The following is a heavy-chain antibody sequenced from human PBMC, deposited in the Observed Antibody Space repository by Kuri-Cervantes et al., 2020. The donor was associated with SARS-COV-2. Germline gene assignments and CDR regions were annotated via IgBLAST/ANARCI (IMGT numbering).Heavy chain of an antibody. J-gene: IGHJ3*02. CDR2: ISYDGSNK. CDR3: ARDGRGDSASRAAFDI. V-gene: IGHV3-30-3*01. CDR1: GFTFSSYA. Sequence: GGSLRLSCAASGFTFSSYAMHWVRQAPGKGLEWVAVISYDGSNKYYADSVKGRFTISRDNSKNTLYLQMNSLRAEDTAVYYCARDGRGDSASRAAFDIWGQGTMITVSS. D-gene: IGHD2-21*01.